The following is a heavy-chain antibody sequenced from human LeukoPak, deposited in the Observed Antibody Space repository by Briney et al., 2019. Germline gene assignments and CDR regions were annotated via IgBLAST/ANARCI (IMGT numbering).Heavy chain of an antibody. D-gene: IGHD1-1*01. CDR3: ARDPSGFDLERAPFYFDY. Sequence: PGGSLRLSCAASGFTFSSYSMNWVRQAPGKGLEWVSYISSSSSTIYYADSVKGRFTISRDNAKNSLYLQMNSLRDEDTAVYYCARDPSGFDLERAPFYFDYWGQGTLVTVSS. CDR2: ISSSSSTI. V-gene: IGHV3-48*02. CDR1: GFTFSSYS. J-gene: IGHJ4*02.